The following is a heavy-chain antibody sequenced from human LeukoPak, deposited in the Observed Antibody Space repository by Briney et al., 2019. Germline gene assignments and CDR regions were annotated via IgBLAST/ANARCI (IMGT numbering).Heavy chain of an antibody. J-gene: IGHJ6*02. CDR3: SLRRGSYYSYYGMDV. D-gene: IGHD1-26*01. CDR2: INHSGST. Sequence: SETLSLTCAVYGGSFSGYYWSWIRQPPGKGLEWIGEINHSGSTNYNPSLKSRVTISVDTSKNQFSLKLSSVTAADTAVYYCSLRRGSYYSYYGMDVWGQGTTVTVSS. V-gene: IGHV4-34*01. CDR1: GGSFSGYY.